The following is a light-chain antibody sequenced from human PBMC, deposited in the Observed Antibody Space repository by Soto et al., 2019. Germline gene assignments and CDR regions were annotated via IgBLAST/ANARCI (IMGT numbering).Light chain of an antibody. CDR3: SSYAYSNNLDVV. J-gene: IGLJ2*01. Sequence: QSALTQPPSASGSPGQSVTISCTGTSSDVGSCKYVSWYQQHPGKAPKLMIYEVIKRPSGVPDRFSGSKSGNTASLTVSGLQAEDEADYYCSSYAYSNNLDVVFGGGTKVTVL. CDR2: EVI. V-gene: IGLV2-8*01. CDR1: SSDVGSCKY.